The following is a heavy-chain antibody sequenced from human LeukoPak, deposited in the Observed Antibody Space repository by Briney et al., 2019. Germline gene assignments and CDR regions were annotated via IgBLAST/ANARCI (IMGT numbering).Heavy chain of an antibody. CDR3: ARAPIVGATEYFQH. D-gene: IGHD1-26*01. CDR1: GFTFSSYS. CDR2: ISSSSSYI. V-gene: IGHV3-21*01. J-gene: IGHJ1*01. Sequence: GSLRLSCAASGFTFSSYSMNWVRQAPGKGLEWVSSISSSSSYIYYADSVKGRFTISRDNAKNSLYLQMNSLRAEDTAVYYCARAPIVGATEYFQHWGQGTLVTVSS.